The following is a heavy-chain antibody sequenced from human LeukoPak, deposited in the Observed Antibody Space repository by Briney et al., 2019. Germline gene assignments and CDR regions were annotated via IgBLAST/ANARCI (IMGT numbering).Heavy chain of an antibody. CDR3: ARVNPRFGDFVHYYYMDV. Sequence: GGSLRLSCAASGFTFSSCWMSWVRQAPGKGLEWVANIKQDGSEKYYVDSVKGRFTISRDNAKNSLYLQMNSLRAEDTAVYYCARVNPRFGDFVHYYYMDVWGKGTTVTISS. V-gene: IGHV3-7*01. CDR2: IKQDGSEK. D-gene: IGHD3-10*01. J-gene: IGHJ6*03. CDR1: GFTFSSCW.